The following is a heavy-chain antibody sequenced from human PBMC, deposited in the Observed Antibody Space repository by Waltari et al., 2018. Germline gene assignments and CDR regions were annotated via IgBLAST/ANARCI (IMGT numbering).Heavy chain of an antibody. D-gene: IGHD4-17*01. CDR3: ARITTVTTSAFDI. J-gene: IGHJ3*02. CDR1: GGSCSGYY. CDR2: INHRGST. Sequence: QVQLQQWGAGLLKPSQTLSLPCAVTGGSCSGYYWSWVRQPPGKGLVWIGEINHRGSTNYNPALKSRVTISVDTSKNQFSLRLSSVTAADTAVYYCARITTVTTSAFDIWGQGTMVTVSS. V-gene: IGHV4-34*01.